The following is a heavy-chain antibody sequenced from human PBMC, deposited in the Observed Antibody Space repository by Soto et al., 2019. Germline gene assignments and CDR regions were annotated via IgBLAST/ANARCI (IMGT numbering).Heavy chain of an antibody. D-gene: IGHD5-18*01. J-gene: IGHJ4*02. CDR2: ISSSSSYI. CDR3: ARDQPGYSYGYGLGY. CDR1: GFTFSSDS. V-gene: IGHV3-21*01. Sequence: EVQLVESGGGLVKPGGSLRLSCAASGFTFSSDSMNWVRQARGKGLEWVSSISSSSSYIYYADSVKGRFTISRDNAKNSLYLQMNSLRAEDTAVYYCARDQPGYSYGYGLGYWGQGTLVTVSS.